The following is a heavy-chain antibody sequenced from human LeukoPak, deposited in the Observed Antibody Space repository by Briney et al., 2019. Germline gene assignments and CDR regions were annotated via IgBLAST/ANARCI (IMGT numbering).Heavy chain of an antibody. CDR3: AKWAARPYSSSWYRGGWFDP. D-gene: IGHD6-13*01. CDR2: ISYDGSNK. Sequence: GGSLRLSCAASGFTFSSYGMHWVRQAPGKGLEWVAVISYDGSNKYYADSVKGRFTISRDNSKNTLYLQMNSLRAEDTAVYYCAKWAARPYSSSWYRGGWFDPWGQGTLVTVSS. CDR1: GFTFSSYG. J-gene: IGHJ5*02. V-gene: IGHV3-30*18.